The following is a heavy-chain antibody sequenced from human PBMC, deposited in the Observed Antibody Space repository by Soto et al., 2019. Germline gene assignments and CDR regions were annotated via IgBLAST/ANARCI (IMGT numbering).Heavy chain of an antibody. CDR3: ASGSLLRFNWFDP. D-gene: IGHD3-3*01. CDR2: IIPIFGTA. Sequence: ASVKVSCKASGGTFSSYAISWVRQAPGQGLEWMGGIIPIFGTANYAQKFQGRVTITADKSTSTAYMELSSLRSEDTAVYYCASGSLLRFNWFDPWGQGTLVTVSS. V-gene: IGHV1-69*06. CDR1: GGTFSSYA. J-gene: IGHJ5*02.